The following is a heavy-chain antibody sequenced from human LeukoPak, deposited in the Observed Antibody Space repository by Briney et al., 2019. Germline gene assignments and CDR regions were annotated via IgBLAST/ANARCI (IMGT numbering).Heavy chain of an antibody. CDR3: ARDSSGWQPFDY. V-gene: IGHV1-2*02. J-gene: IGHJ4*02. D-gene: IGHD6-19*01. CDR1: RYTFTGYY. CDR2: INPNSGGT. Sequence: ASVKVSCKASRYTFTGYYIHWVRQAPGQGLEWMGWINPNSGGTNYAQKFQGRVTMTRDTSISTAYMELSRLTSDDTAVYYCARDSSGWQPFDYWGQGTLVTVSS.